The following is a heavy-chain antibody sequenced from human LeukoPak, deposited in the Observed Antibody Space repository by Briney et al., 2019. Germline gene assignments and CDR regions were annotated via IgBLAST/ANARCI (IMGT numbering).Heavy chain of an antibody. Sequence: PLASVKVSCKASGYTFTSYDINWVRQATRQGLEWMGWMNPNSGNTGYAQKFQGRVTMTRNTSISTAYMELSSLRSEDTAVYYCARGRYYDSSGYYHFDYWGQGTLVTVSS. D-gene: IGHD3-22*01. CDR3: ARGRYYDSSGYYHFDY. J-gene: IGHJ4*02. V-gene: IGHV1-8*01. CDR2: MNPNSGNT. CDR1: GYTFTSYD.